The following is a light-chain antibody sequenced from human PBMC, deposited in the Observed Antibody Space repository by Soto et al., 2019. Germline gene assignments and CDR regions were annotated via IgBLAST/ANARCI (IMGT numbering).Light chain of an antibody. CDR2: AAT. V-gene: IGKV1-9*01. CDR1: QGFSSF. Sequence: DIQLTQSPSFLSASVGDRVIITCRASQGFSSFLAWYQQKPGKAPKLLIYAATTVQSGVPSRFSGRGSGTEFTSTISSLQPEDFATYYCKRLDDYPRFGPGTTVDIK. J-gene: IGKJ3*01. CDR3: KRLDDYPR.